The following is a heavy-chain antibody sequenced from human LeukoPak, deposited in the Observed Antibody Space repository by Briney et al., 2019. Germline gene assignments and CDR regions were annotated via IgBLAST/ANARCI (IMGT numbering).Heavy chain of an antibody. J-gene: IGHJ4*02. D-gene: IGHD6-19*01. CDR2: IYYSGST. Sequence: SETLSLTCTVSGGSISSSSYYWGWIRQPPGKGLEWIGSIYYSGSTYYNPSLKSRGTISVDTSKNQFSLKLSSVTAADTAVYYCARMGPRIAVAVPFDYWGQGTLVTVSS. CDR3: ARMGPRIAVAVPFDY. V-gene: IGHV4-39*01. CDR1: GGSISSSSYY.